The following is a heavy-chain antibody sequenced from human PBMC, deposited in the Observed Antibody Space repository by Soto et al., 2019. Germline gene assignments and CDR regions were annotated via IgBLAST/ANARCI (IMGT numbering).Heavy chain of an antibody. J-gene: IGHJ4*02. Sequence: QVQLQESGPGLVKPSQTLSLTCTVSGGSISSGGYYWSWIRQHPGKGLEWIGYIYYSGSTYYNPYLESRFTISVDTSKSQFSLNLSSVTAADTAVYYCARSSSSWPYYFDYWGQGTLVTVSS. CDR3: ARSSSSWPYYFDY. V-gene: IGHV4-31*03. D-gene: IGHD6-13*01. CDR2: IYYSGST. CDR1: GGSISSGGYY.